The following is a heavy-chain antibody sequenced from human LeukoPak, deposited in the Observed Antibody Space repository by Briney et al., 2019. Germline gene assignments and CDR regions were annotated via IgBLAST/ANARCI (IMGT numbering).Heavy chain of an antibody. CDR1: GFTCDDYA. V-gene: IGHV3-9*01. CDR2: ISWNSGSI. J-gene: IGHJ3*02. D-gene: IGHD1-26*01. CDR3: AKDMQGGVGATARKGAFDI. Sequence: PGRSLRLSCAASGFTCDDYAMHWVRQAPGKGLEWVSGISWNSGSIGYADSVKGRFTISRDNAKNSLYLQMNSLRAEDTALYYCAKDMQGGVGATARKGAFDIWGQGTMVTVSS.